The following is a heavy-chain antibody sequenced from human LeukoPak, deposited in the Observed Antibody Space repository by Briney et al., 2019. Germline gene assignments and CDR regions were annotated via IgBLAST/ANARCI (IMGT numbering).Heavy chain of an antibody. V-gene: IGHV4-4*07. Sequence: PSETLSLTCTVSGGFISNYYWSWIRQPAGKELEWIGRIHSSGSTLHNPSLKSRVSMSVDTSKNQFSLRLTSATAADTAVYYCARGPSHGGTYFESWGQGTLVTVSS. J-gene: IGHJ4*02. D-gene: IGHD4-23*01. CDR2: IHSSGST. CDR3: ARGPSHGGTYFES. CDR1: GGFISNYY.